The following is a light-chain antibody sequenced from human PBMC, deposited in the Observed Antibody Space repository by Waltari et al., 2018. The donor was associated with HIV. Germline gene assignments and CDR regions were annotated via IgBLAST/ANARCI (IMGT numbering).Light chain of an antibody. CDR2: DVG. J-gene: IGLJ2*01. Sequence: QSALTQPASVSGSPGQSITISCTGTSRDIGAYNYVSWYQQHPGKAPKPIIYDVGTRPSGFSSRFSGSQSGNTASLTISGLQSEDEADYHCCAYAGPTGLSEVFGGGTKLTVL. V-gene: IGLV2-23*02. CDR3: CAYAGPTGLSEV. CDR1: SRDIGAYNY.